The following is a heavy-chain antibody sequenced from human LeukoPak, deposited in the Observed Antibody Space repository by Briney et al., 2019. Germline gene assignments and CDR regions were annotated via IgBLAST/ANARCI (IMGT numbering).Heavy chain of an antibody. V-gene: IGHV3-23*01. CDR2: ISGSGGNT. Sequence: PGGALRLSCAASGFNFVNYAMTWVRQAPGKGLEWVSTISGSGGNTYYADSVKGRFTISRHNSKNTLYLQMNSLRAEDTAVYYCARARKGYYFDYWGQGTLVTVSS. CDR3: ARARKGYYFDY. CDR1: GFNFVNYA. J-gene: IGHJ4*02.